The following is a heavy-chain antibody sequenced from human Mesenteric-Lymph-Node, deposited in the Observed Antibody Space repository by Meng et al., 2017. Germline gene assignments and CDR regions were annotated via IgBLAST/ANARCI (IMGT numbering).Heavy chain of an antibody. CDR2: ILPIFGTA. Sequence: QVLVGRACAEVRKPRCSCNVSFNAYGVSFNRYALSWVRQVPGQGLEWMEGILPIFGTANYVQKFKGRVTITADESTITAYMELSSLGSADTAVYYCARSPAFYDSSGDVDYWRQGTLVTVSS. J-gene: IGHJ4*02. CDR3: ARSPAFYDSSGDVDY. D-gene: IGHD3-22*01. V-gene: IGHV1-69*01. CDR1: GVSFNRYA.